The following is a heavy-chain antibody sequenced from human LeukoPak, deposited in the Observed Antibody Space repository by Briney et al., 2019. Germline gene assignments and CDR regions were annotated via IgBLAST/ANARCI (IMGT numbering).Heavy chain of an antibody. Sequence: PGGSLRLSCAVSGFKFRSYGMHWVRQSPGKGLEWVAIIWYDGSNKYYSDSVEGRFNISRDNSKNTLYLQMNSLRAEDTAVYYCATATYGSGSYYSDYWGQGTLVTVSS. V-gene: IGHV3-33*01. CDR2: IWYDGSNK. D-gene: IGHD3-10*01. CDR1: GFKFRSYG. CDR3: ATATYGSGSYYSDY. J-gene: IGHJ4*02.